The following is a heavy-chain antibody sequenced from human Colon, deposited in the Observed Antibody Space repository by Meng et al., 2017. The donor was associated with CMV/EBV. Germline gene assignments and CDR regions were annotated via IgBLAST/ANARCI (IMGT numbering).Heavy chain of an antibody. V-gene: IGHV1-2*02. CDR2: MDPTTDRT. CDR1: GYSFTGYY. CDR3: ASHSSYVWGSHH. D-gene: IGHD3-16*01. Sequence: QVQLVQSGGEVRMPGASVKVSCKASGYSFTGYYIHWVRQAPGQGLEWMGWMDPTTDRTDYAQKFQGTVTMTRDTSISTAYLELSRLTSDDTAVYYCASHSSYVWGSHHWGQGTLVTVSS. J-gene: IGHJ1*01.